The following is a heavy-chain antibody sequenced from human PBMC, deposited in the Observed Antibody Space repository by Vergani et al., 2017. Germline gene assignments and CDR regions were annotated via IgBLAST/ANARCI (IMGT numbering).Heavy chain of an antibody. V-gene: IGHV3-30*18. CDR1: GFTFSSYG. Sequence: QVQLVESGGGVVQPGRSLRLSCAASGFTFSSYGMHWVRQAPGKGLEWVAVISYDGSNKYYADSVKGRFTISRDNSKNTLYLQMNSLRAEDTAVYYCAKELPGYTAMGGGDYWGQGTLVTVSS. D-gene: IGHD5-18*01. CDR2: ISYDGSNK. J-gene: IGHJ4*02. CDR3: AKELPGYTAMGGGDY.